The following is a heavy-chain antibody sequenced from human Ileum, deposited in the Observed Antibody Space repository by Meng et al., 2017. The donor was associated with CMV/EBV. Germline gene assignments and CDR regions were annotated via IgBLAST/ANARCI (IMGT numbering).Heavy chain of an antibody. V-gene: IGHV3-23*01. J-gene: IGHJ4*02. CDR3: AKDNAAVAYYFDY. D-gene: IGHD2-15*01. CDR2: ISGSGGDT. CDR1: GFTFSRVA. Sequence: ASGFTFSRVAMSWVRQAPGKGLEWVSVISGSGGDTYYADSVKGRFTISRDNSKNTLYLQMNSLRAEDTAVYYCAKDNAAVAYYFDYWGQGALVTVSS.